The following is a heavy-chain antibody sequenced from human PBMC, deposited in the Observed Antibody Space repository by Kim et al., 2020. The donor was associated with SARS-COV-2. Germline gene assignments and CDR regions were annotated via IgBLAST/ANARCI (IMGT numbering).Heavy chain of an antibody. CDR2: T. Sequence: TKYSPSFQGQVTISADKSISTAYLQWSSLKASDTAMYYCARSSGRSGFDYWGQGTLVIVSS. V-gene: IGHV5-51*01. D-gene: IGHD3-10*01. J-gene: IGHJ4*02. CDR3: ARSSGRSGFDY.